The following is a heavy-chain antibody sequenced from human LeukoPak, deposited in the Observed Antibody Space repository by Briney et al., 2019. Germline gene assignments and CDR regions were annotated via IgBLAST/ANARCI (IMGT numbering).Heavy chain of an antibody. D-gene: IGHD5-12*01. CDR1: RYTFTGYY. CDR2: INPNSGGT. Sequence: ASVKVSCKASRYTFTGYYMHWVRQAPGQGLEWMGWINPNSGGTNYAQKFQGWVTMTRDTSISTAYMELSRLRSDDTAVYYCARGYPWLRLYYFDYWGQGTLVTVSS. CDR3: ARGYPWLRLYYFDY. V-gene: IGHV1-2*04. J-gene: IGHJ4*02.